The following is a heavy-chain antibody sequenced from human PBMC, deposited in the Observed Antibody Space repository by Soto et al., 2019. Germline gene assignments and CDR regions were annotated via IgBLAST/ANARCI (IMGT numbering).Heavy chain of an antibody. Sequence: EVQLVESGGGLVKPGGSLRLSCAASGFTFSSYSMNWVLQAPGKGLEWVSSISSSSSYIYYADSVNGRFTISRDNAKNSLYMQMNSLRAEDKAVYYCARSYCSSTGGYETTYYYYGMDVWGQGTTVTFSS. J-gene: IGHJ6*02. CDR2: ISSSSSYI. D-gene: IGHD2-2*01. CDR3: ARSYCSSTGGYETTYYYYGMDV. V-gene: IGHV3-21*01. CDR1: GFTFSSYS.